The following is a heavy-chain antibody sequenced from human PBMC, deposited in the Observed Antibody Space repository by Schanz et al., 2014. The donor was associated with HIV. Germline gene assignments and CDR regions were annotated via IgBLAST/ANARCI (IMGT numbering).Heavy chain of an antibody. CDR1: GYTFTGYY. CDR3: ARGLGRCGGDCRGSPLDY. V-gene: IGHV1-2*02. J-gene: IGHJ4*02. D-gene: IGHD2-21*02. Sequence: QVQLVQSGAEVKKPGASVKVSCKASGYTFTGYYMHWVRQAPGQGLEWMGWINPNSGGTNYAQKFQGRVTMTRDTSISTAYMELRNLRANDTAVYYCARGLGRCGGDCRGSPLDYWGQGTLVVVSS. CDR2: INPNSGGT.